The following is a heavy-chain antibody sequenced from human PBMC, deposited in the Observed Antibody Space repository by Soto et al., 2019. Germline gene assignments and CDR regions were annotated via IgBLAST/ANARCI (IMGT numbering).Heavy chain of an antibody. V-gene: IGHV3-23*01. CDR3: AKNQERELPRVIDF. CDR2: MSGSSSTT. CDR1: GLTFSNYA. J-gene: IGHJ4*02. Sequence: GGSLRLSCATSGLTFSNYAMSWVRQAPGGGLGWVSSMSGSSSTTYYADSVRGRFTISRDRSKNTLYLQMSSLRAEDTALYYCAKNQERELPRVIDFWGQGTLVTVSS. D-gene: IGHD1-7*01.